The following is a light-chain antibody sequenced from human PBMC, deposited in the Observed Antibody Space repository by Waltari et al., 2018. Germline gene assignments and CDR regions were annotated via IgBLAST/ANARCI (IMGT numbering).Light chain of an antibody. J-gene: IGKJ4*01. CDR2: DAS. Sequence: EIVLTQSPATLSLSPGDRATLSCRASQSVGRYLSWYQQKPGQPPRLLIYDASTRAAGVPARISGSGSAADFTLTIGSLEPEDFAVYFCLERSNWPPTFGGGTTVEI. V-gene: IGKV3-11*01. CDR1: QSVGRY. CDR3: LERSNWPPT.